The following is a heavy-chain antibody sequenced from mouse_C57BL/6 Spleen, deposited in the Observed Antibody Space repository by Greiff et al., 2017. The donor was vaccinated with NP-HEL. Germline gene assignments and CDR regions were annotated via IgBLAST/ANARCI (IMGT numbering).Heavy chain of an antibody. CDR3: ARPAYYSNYDGYYAMDY. CDR2: IYPGSGST. CDR1: GYTFTSYW. J-gene: IGHJ4*01. Sequence: QVQLQQPGAELVKPGDSVKMSCKASGYTFTSYWITWVKQRPGQGLEWIGDIYPGSGSTNYNEKFKSKATLTVDTSSSTAYMQLSSLTSEDSAVYYCARPAYYSNYDGYYAMDYWGQGTSVTVSS. V-gene: IGHV1-55*01. D-gene: IGHD2-5*01.